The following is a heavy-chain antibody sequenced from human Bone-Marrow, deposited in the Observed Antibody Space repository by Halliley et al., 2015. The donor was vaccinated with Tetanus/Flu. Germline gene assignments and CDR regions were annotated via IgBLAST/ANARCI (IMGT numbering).Heavy chain of an antibody. CDR2: TYYRSKWYN. Sequence: LRLSCAISGDSVSSSSAAWNWIRQSPSRGLEWLGRTYYRSKWYNEYALSVESRITISPDTSENQFSLQLSSVTPEDTAVYFCSREVDAGWDFWGQGTLVTVSS. D-gene: IGHD6-19*01. CDR3: SREVDAGWDF. J-gene: IGHJ4*02. V-gene: IGHV6-1*01. CDR1: GDSVSSSSAA.